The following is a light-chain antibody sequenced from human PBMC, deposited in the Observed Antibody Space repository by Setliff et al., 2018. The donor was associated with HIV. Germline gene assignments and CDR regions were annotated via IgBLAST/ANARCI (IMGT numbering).Light chain of an antibody. Sequence: QSVLTQPASVSGSPGQSITISCTGTSSDVGGYNYVSWYQQHPGKAPKLMIYEVSKRPSGVSNRFSGSKSGNTASLTISGLQAEDEADYYCCLYAGSSTLVFGGGTKVTVL. J-gene: IGLJ3*02. CDR1: SSDVGGYNY. V-gene: IGLV2-23*02. CDR3: CLYAGSSTLV. CDR2: EVS.